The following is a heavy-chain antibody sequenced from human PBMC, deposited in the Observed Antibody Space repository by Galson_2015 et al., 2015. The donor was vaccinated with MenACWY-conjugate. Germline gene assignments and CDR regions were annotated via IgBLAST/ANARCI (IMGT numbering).Heavy chain of an antibody. D-gene: IGHD2-8*02. CDR2: IWHDGSNK. V-gene: IGHV3-33*01. CDR1: EFTFSSYG. Sequence: SLRLSCAASEFTFSSYGMKWVRQAPGKGLEWVAAIWHDGSNKNYADSVKGRFTISRDNSRNRLFLQMNSLRVEDTAVYFCARDGGYCCCTLCLMSPDERDYQYYGLDVWVQGATVTVSS. J-gene: IGHJ6*02. CDR3: ARDGGYCCCTLCLMSPDERDYQYYGLDV.